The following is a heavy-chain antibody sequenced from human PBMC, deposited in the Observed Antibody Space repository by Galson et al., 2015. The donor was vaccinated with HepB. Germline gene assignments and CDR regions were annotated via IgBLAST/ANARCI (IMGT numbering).Heavy chain of an antibody. V-gene: IGHV3-7*03. CDR1: GFTFSSYW. J-gene: IGHJ4*01. Sequence: SLRLSCAASGFTFSSYWMSWVRQAPGKGLEWVANIKQDGSEKYYVDSVKGRFTISRDNAKNSLYLQMNSLRAEDTAVYYCARDPRYCSSTSCSDYWGQGTLVTVSS. CDR3: ARDPRYCSSTSCSDY. CDR2: IKQDGSEK. D-gene: IGHD2-2*01.